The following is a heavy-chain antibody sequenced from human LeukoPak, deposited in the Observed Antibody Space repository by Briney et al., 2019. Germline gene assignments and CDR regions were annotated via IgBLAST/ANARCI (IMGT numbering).Heavy chain of an antibody. CDR2: ISGSGGGT. CDR3: AKAFSAYENWPPNWFDP. V-gene: IGHV3-23*01. CDR1: GLTFSTFA. D-gene: IGHD5-12*01. Sequence: PGGSLRLSCAASGLTFSTFAMSWVRQAPGKGLEWVSAISGSGGGTYYADSVKGRLTISRDNSKNTLYLQMSSLRAEDTAVYYCAKAFSAYENWPPNWFDPWGQGTLVTVSS. J-gene: IGHJ5*02.